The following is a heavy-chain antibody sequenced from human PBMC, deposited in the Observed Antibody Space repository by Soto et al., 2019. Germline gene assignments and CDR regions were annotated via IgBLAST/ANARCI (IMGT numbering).Heavy chain of an antibody. J-gene: IGHJ4*02. CDR2: IYYSGST. Sequence: SETLSLTCTVSGGSISSGIYYWIWFRQHPGKGLEWIGYIYYSGSTYYNPSLKSRVTISVATSKNQFSLKLSSVTAADTAVYYCASTYYNASSGPFDYWGQGTLVTVS. D-gene: IGHD3-22*01. CDR1: GGSISSGIYY. V-gene: IGHV4-31*03. CDR3: ASTYYNASSGPFDY.